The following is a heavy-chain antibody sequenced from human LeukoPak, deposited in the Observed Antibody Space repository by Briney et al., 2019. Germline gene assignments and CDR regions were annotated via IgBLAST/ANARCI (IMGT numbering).Heavy chain of an antibody. D-gene: IGHD3-9*01. CDR2: IYTSGST. V-gene: IGHV4-61*02. Sequence: SQTLSLTCTVSGGSISSGNYYWSWIRQPAGKGLEWIGRIYTSGSTNYNPSLKSRVTISLDTSKNQFSLKLSSVTAADTAVYYCARGGKILRYFDYWGQGTLVTVSS. CDR3: ARGGKILRYFDY. J-gene: IGHJ4*02. CDR1: GGSISSGNYY.